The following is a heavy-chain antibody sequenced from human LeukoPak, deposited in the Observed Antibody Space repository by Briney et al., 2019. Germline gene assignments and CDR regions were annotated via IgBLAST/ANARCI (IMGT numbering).Heavy chain of an antibody. V-gene: IGHV4-59*01. J-gene: IGHJ3*02. CDR3: ARGTAPYSSSWNDAFDI. D-gene: IGHD6-6*01. CDR2: IYYSGST. Sequence: SETLSLTCTVSGGSISSYYWSWIRQPPGKGLEWIGYIYYSGSTNYNPSLKSRVTISVDTSKNQFSLKLSSVTAADTAVYYCARGTAPYSSSWNDAFDIWGQGTMVTVSS. CDR1: GGSISSYY.